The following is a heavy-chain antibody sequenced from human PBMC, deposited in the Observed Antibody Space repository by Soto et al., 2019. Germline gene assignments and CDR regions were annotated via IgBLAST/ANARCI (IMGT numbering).Heavy chain of an antibody. J-gene: IGHJ4*02. D-gene: IGHD2-15*01. CDR1: GDSVSSNSAT. CDR3: ARVDCSVGGCRFFDY. V-gene: IGHV6-1*01. CDR2: TYYRSQWFN. Sequence: SQTLSLNCAISGDSVSSNSATWNWIRQSPSRGLEWLGRTYYRSQWFNDYSVSVKSRITINPDTSKNQFSLPLNSVTPEDTAVYYCARVDCSVGGCRFFDYWDQGTLVTVS.